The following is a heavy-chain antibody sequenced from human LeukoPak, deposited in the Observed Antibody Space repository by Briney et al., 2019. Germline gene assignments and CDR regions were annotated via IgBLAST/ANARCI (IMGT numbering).Heavy chain of an antibody. CDR3: APPGEATVDY. CDR1: GFTFSSYG. Sequence: GGSLRLSCAASGFTFSSYGTHWVRQAPGKGLEWVAVISYDGSNKYYADSVKGRFTISRDNSKNTLYLQMNSLRAEDTAVYYCAPPGEATVDYWGQGTLVTVSS. CDR2: ISYDGSNK. D-gene: IGHD4-17*01. V-gene: IGHV3-30*03. J-gene: IGHJ4*02.